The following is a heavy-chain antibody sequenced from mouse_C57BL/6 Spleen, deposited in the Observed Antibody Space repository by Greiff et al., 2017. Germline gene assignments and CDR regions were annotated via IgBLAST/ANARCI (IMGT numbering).Heavy chain of an antibody. CDR2: INPHYGTT. D-gene: IGHD2-1*01. V-gene: IGHV1-39*01. J-gene: IGHJ4*01. Sequence: EVKLMESGPELVKPGASVKISCKASGYSFTDYNMHWVKQSNGQSLEWIGVINPHYGTTSYNQQFKGKATLTVDQSSRTAYMQLNSLTSEDSSVYDCARTRNYPYAMDYWGQGTSVTVSS. CDR3: ARTRNYPYAMDY. CDR1: GYSFTDYN.